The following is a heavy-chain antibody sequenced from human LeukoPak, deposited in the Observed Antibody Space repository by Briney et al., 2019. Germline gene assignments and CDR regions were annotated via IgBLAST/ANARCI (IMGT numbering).Heavy chain of an antibody. V-gene: IGHV3-9*01. CDR1: GFTFDDYA. Sequence: SGGSLRPSCAASGFTFDDYAMHWVRQAPGKGLEWVSGISWNSGSIGYADSVKGRFTISRDNAKNSLYLQMNSLRAEDTALYYCAKDITDFWSGYYYFDYWGQGTLVTVSS. CDR3: AKDITDFWSGYYYFDY. J-gene: IGHJ4*02. CDR2: ISWNSGSI. D-gene: IGHD3-3*01.